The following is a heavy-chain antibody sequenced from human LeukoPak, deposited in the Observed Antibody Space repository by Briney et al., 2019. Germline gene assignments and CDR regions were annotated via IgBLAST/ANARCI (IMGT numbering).Heavy chain of an antibody. Sequence: GGSLRLSCAASGFTFSSYSMNWVRQAPGKGLEWVSYISSSGSTIYYADSVKGRFTISRDNAKNSLYLQMDSLRAEDTAVYYCAELGITMIGGVWGKGTTVTISS. J-gene: IGHJ6*04. V-gene: IGHV3-48*04. CDR3: AELGITMIGGV. D-gene: IGHD3-10*02. CDR2: ISSSGSTI. CDR1: GFTFSSYS.